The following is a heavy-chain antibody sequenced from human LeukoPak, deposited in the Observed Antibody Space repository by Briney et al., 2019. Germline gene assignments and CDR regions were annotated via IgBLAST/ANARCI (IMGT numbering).Heavy chain of an antibody. D-gene: IGHD5-18*01. J-gene: IGHJ6*03. CDR2: INHSGST. Sequence: SETLSLTCAVYGGSFSGYYWSWIRQPPGKGLEWIGEINHSGSTNYNPSLKSRVTISVDTSKNQFSLKLSSVTAADTAVYYCARVSGYSYGCPLFRYYYYYMDVWGKGTTVTVSS. CDR1: GGSFSGYY. V-gene: IGHV4-34*01. CDR3: ARVSGYSYGCPLFRYYYYYMDV.